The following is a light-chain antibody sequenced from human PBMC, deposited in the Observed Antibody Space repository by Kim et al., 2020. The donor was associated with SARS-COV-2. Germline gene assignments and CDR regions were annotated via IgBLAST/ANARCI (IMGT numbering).Light chain of an antibody. CDR3: QQYDDSPPT. V-gene: IGKV3-20*01. CDR2: GAS. CDR1: QIVSSTH. J-gene: IGKJ1*01. Sequence: EIVLTQSPGTLSLSPGDRATLSCRASQIVSSTHLSWFQKKRGQAPRLLIYGASNRANGIPDRFRGSGSGTDFTLAITRLEPEDFAVYFCQQYDDSPPTFGQGTKVDIK.